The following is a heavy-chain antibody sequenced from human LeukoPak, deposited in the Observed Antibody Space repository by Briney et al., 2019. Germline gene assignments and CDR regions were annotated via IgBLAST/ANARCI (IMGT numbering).Heavy chain of an antibody. J-gene: IGHJ6*02. Sequence: ASVKVSCKASGYTFTGYYMHWVRQAPGQGLEWMGWINPNSGGTNYAQKFQGRVTMTRDTSISTAYMELSRLRSDDTAVYYCAGRVVVVADTPDIYGMDVWGQGTTATVSS. CDR2: INPNSGGT. CDR1: GYTFTGYY. CDR3: AGRVVVVADTPDIYGMDV. D-gene: IGHD2-15*01. V-gene: IGHV1-2*02.